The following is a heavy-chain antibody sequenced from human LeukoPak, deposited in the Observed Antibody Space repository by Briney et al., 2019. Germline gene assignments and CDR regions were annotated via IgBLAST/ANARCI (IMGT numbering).Heavy chain of an antibody. J-gene: IGHJ5*02. CDR1: GASLSSYY. Sequence: MASVPLSLPCSLSGASLSSYYWDWLRQSPGKGLEWIGYISDTGKNDSHPSLKSRVTISLGTSKTQVSLRLRSVTAADSAVYYCATGYYEPFATWGPGILVTVSS. CDR2: ISDTGKN. D-gene: IGHD1-26*01. V-gene: IGHV4-59*01. CDR3: ATGYYEPFAT.